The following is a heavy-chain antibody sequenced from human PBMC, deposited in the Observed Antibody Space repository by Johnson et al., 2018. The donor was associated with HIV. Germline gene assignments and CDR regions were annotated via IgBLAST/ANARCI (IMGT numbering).Heavy chain of an antibody. Sequence: VQLVESGGGLVQPGGSLRLSCAASGFTFSNAWMSWVRQAPGKGLEWVGRIKRKTDGGPTDYAAPVKGRFTISRDDSKNTLYLQMNSLKTEDTAVYYCMTMATTHEGYAFDIWGQGTMVTVSS. CDR2: IKRKTDGGPT. CDR1: GFTFSNAW. D-gene: IGHD5-24*01. J-gene: IGHJ3*02. CDR3: MTMATTHEGYAFDI. V-gene: IGHV3-15*01.